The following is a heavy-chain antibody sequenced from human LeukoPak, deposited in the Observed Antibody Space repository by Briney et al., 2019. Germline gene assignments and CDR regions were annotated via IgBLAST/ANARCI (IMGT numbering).Heavy chain of an antibody. Sequence: GGSLRLSCAASGFTFSSYTMNWVRQAPGKGLEWVSSISSSSSYIYYADSVKGRLTISRDNAKNSLYLQMNSLRAEDTAVYYCARDPTPRYCSGGSCYTHYGMEVWGQGTTVTVSS. CDR3: ARDPTPRYCSGGSCYTHYGMEV. J-gene: IGHJ6*02. V-gene: IGHV3-21*01. CDR2: ISSSSSYI. D-gene: IGHD2-15*01. CDR1: GFTFSSYT.